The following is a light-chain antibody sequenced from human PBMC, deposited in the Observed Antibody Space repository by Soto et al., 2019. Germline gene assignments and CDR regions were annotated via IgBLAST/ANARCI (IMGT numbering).Light chain of an antibody. Sequence: EIVLTQYAATLSLSPGERATLSCRASQSVSSYLAWYQQKPGQAPRLLIYDASNRATGIPARFSGSGSGTDFTLTISSLEPEDFAVYYCQQRSNWPPITFGHGTRRRL. V-gene: IGKV3-11*01. J-gene: IGKJ5*01. CDR1: QSVSSY. CDR3: QQRSNWPPIT. CDR2: DAS.